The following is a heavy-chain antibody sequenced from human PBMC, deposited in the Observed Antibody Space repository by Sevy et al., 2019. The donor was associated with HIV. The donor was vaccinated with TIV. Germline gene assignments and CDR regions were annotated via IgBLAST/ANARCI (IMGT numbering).Heavy chain of an antibody. J-gene: IGHJ4*02. CDR1: GGSFSGYN. CDR2: INHSGST. Sequence: SETLSLTCAVYGGSFSGYNWSWIRQPPGKGLEWIGEINHSGSTNYNPSLKSRVTISVDTSKNQFSLKLSSVTAADTAVYYCARGMPDIVVVPAATHNYFDYWGQGTLVTVSS. CDR3: ARGMPDIVVVPAATHNYFDY. D-gene: IGHD2-2*01. V-gene: IGHV4-34*01.